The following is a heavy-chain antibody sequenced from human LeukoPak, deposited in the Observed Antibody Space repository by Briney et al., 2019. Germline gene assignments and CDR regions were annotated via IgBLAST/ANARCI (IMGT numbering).Heavy chain of an antibody. CDR2: IIPIFGIA. CDR1: GGTFSSYA. CDR3: AREVRDIVVVPAAKYYYYYGMDV. D-gene: IGHD2-2*01. V-gene: IGHV1-69*13. Sequence: SVKVSCKASGGTFSSYAISWVRQAPGQGLEWRGGIIPIFGIANDAQKFQGRVTITADESTSTAYMELSSLRSEDTAVYYCAREVRDIVVVPAAKYYYYYGMDVWGKGTTVTVSS. J-gene: IGHJ6*04.